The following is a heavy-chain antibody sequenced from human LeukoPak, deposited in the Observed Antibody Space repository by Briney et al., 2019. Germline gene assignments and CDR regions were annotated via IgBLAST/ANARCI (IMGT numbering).Heavy chain of an antibody. CDR3: ARVGSYYDMDV. CDR1: GFTFSNYW. D-gene: IGHD3-10*01. V-gene: IGHV3-7*01. J-gene: IGHJ6*02. Sequence: GGSLRLSCAASGFTFSNYWMSWVRQAPGKGLEWVANIKQDGSEKYYVDSVKGRFTISRDNAKNSLYLQMNSLRAEDTAVYYCARVGSYYDMDVWGQGTTVTVSS. CDR2: IKQDGSEK.